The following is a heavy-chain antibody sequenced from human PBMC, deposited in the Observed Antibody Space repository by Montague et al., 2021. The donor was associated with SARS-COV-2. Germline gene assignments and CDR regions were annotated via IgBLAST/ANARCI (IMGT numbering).Heavy chain of an antibody. CDR2: LYFSGSAT. D-gene: IGHD6-19*01. J-gene: IGHJ5*02. CDR3: ARDHGWRGWFAP. V-gene: IGHV4-59*02. Sequence: SETLSLTCTVSGGSVSSYYWSWLRQPPGKGLEWIGFLYFSGSATTYNPSLKSRVTISIDTSKNQSSLNLSSVTAAATAVYFCARDHGWRGWFAPWGQGTLVAVSS. CDR1: GGSVSSYY.